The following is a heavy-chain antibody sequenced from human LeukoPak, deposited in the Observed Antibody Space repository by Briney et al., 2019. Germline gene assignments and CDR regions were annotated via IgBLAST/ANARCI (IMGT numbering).Heavy chain of an antibody. CDR1: GFTLSSYG. CDR2: ISGSGGST. CDR3: AKDTDHYYGSGSYWNY. D-gene: IGHD3-10*01. V-gene: IGHV3-23*01. Sequence: GGTLRLSCAASGFTLSSYGMSWVRQAPGKGLEWVSAISGSGGSTYYADSVKGRFTISRDNSKNTLYLQMNSLRAEDTAVYYCAKDTDHYYGSGSYWNYWGQGTLVTVSS. J-gene: IGHJ4*02.